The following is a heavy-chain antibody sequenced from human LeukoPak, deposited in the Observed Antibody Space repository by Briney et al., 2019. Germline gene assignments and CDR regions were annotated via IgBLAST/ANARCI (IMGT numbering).Heavy chain of an antibody. Sequence: SETLSLTCTVSRGSISGSIRSYYWSWLRQPPGKGLEWIGYISSSGSVNDNPSPRSRVTISVDTSKNQFFLNLSSVSAADTAVYYCARIPLGYSGAYYFDYWGQGTLVTVSP. CDR3: ARIPLGYSGAYYFDY. CDR1: RGSISGSIRSYY. D-gene: IGHD5-12*01. CDR2: ISSSGSV. V-gene: IGHV4-4*09. J-gene: IGHJ4*02.